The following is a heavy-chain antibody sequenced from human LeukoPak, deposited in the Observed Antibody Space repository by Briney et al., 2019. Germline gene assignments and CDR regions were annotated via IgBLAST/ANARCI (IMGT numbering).Heavy chain of an antibody. D-gene: IGHD5-18*01. CDR2: ISAYNGHT. V-gene: IGHV1-18*01. CDR1: GYTFTSYG. Sequence: GASVKVSCKASGYTFTSYGISWVRQAPGQAPEWMGWISAYNGHTNYAQKFQGRVTMTTDTSTSTAYMELRSLRSGDTGVYYCARQVDTTMALPDYWGQGTLVTVSS. CDR3: ARQVDTTMALPDY. J-gene: IGHJ4*02.